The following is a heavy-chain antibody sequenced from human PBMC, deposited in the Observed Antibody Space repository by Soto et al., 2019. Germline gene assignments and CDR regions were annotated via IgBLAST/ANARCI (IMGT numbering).Heavy chain of an antibody. CDR1: GYTFTSYD. Sequence: QVQLVQSGAEVKKPGASVKVSCKASGYTFTSYDINWVRQATGQGLEWMGWMNPNSGNTGYAQKFQGRVTMTRNTSISTAYMELSSLRSEDTAVYYCASRRPYYDILAGYYNVIGDYWGQGTLVTVSS. D-gene: IGHD3-9*01. J-gene: IGHJ4*02. CDR3: ASRRPYYDILAGYYNVIGDY. CDR2: MNPNSGNT. V-gene: IGHV1-8*01.